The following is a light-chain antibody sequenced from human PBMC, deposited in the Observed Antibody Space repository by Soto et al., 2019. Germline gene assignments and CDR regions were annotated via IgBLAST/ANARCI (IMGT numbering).Light chain of an antibody. CDR2: GAS. CDR1: QRVSSY. J-gene: IGKJ5*01. V-gene: IGKV3-15*01. Sequence: EIVLTQSPATLSLSPGERATLSCRASQRVSSYLAWYQQKPGQAPRLLIYGASTRATGIPARFSGSGSGTEFTLTISSLQSEDFAVYYCQQYNNWPPITFGQGTRLEF. CDR3: QQYNNWPPIT.